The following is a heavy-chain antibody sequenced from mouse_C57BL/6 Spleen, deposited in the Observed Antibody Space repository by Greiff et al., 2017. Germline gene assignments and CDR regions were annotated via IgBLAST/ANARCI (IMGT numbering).Heavy chain of an antibody. CDR1: GYTFTSYW. CDR2: IYPGSGST. V-gene: IGHV1-55*01. D-gene: IGHD2-12*01. CDR3: ARADCYDGGWFAY. Sequence: QVQLQQPGAELVKPGASVKMSCKASGYTFTSYWINWVKQSPGQGLEWIGDIYPGSGSTNYNEKFKSKATLTVDTSSSTAYMQLSSLTSEDSAVYYWARADCYDGGWFAYWGQGTLVTVSA. J-gene: IGHJ3*01.